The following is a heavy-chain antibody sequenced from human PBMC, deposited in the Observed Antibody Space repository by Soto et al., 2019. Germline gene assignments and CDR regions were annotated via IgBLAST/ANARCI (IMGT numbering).Heavy chain of an antibody. V-gene: IGHV1-2*04. CDR2: INPNSGGT. D-gene: IGHD3-3*01. CDR3: AREVEVNRFTIFGGLRRHAFDI. Sequence: ASVKVSCKASGYTFTGYCMHWVRQAPGQGLEWMGWINPNSGGTNYAQKFQGWVTMTRDTSISTAYMELSRLRSDDTAVYYSAREVEVNRFTIFGGLRRHAFDIWGQGTMVTVSS. CDR1: GYTFTGYC. J-gene: IGHJ3*02.